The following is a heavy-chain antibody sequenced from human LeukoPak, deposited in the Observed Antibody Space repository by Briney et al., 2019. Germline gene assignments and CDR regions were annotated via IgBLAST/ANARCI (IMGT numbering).Heavy chain of an antibody. D-gene: IGHD4-23*01. V-gene: IGHV1-2*06. CDR1: GYIITGYY. CDR2: IYPKSGGT. Sequence: ASVKVSCKASGYIITGYYLHWVRQAPGQGLEWMGRIYPKSGGTNYAQKFQGRVSMTKDTSISIAYMELSRLRSDDTAVYYCARGAYGGNPPDDAFDIWGQGTMVTVSS. J-gene: IGHJ3*02. CDR3: ARGAYGGNPPDDAFDI.